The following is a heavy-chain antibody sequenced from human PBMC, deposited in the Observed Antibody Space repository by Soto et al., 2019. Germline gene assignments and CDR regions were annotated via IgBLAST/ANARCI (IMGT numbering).Heavy chain of an antibody. D-gene: IGHD3-10*01. Sequence: QVRLVESGEAWLKPEGPRGLPFAASGFSFIAYSMTWIRQTPGKGLEWISYISHRGDTIYYADSVQGRFTISRDNARNYLHLQMDSLGAEDTAVYYCVSGSQVEYWGQGTLVTVSS. J-gene: IGHJ4*02. CDR2: ISHRGDTI. CDR1: GFSFIAYS. V-gene: IGHV3-11*01. CDR3: VSGSQVEY.